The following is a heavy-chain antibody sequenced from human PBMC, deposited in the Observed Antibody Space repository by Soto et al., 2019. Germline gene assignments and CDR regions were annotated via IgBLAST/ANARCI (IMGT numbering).Heavy chain of an antibody. CDR3: AKDGAYDFWSGYDKPYYYYYGMDV. J-gene: IGHJ6*02. D-gene: IGHD3-3*01. CDR1: RFTFSSYG. CDR2: ISYDGSNK. V-gene: IGHV3-30*18. Sequence: EGSLRLSCAASRFTFSSYGMHWVRQAPGKGLEWVAVISYDGSNKYYADSVKGRFTISRDNSKNTLYLQMNSLRAEDTAVYYCAKDGAYDFWSGYDKPYYYYYGMDVWGQGTTVTVSS.